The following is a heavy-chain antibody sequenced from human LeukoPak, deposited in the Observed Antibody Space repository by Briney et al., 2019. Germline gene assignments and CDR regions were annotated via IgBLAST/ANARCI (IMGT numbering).Heavy chain of an antibody. V-gene: IGHV4-31*03. D-gene: IGHD3-3*01. CDR3: ARFSYDFWSGYSDY. CDR1: GGSISSGGDY. CDR2: IYYSGST. Sequence: SETLSLTCTVSGGSISSGGDYWSWIRQHPGKGLEWIGYIYYSGSTYYNPSLKSRVTISVDTSKNQFSLKLSSVTAADTAVYYCARFSYDFWSGYSDYWGQGTLVTVSS. J-gene: IGHJ4*02.